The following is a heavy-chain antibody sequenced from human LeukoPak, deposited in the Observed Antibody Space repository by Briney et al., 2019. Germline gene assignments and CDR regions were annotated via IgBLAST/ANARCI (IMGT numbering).Heavy chain of an antibody. Sequence: GGSLRLPCAASGFTFSNFAMSWVRQAPGKGLEWVSGVSGNGGSTHYADSVKGRFTISRDNSKNTLYLQMNSLRAEDTAVYYCAKSRARIAVAGTVYFQHWGQGTLVTVSS. CDR2: VSGNGGST. CDR3: AKSRARIAVAGTVYFQH. V-gene: IGHV3-23*01. J-gene: IGHJ1*01. CDR1: GFTFSNFA. D-gene: IGHD6-19*01.